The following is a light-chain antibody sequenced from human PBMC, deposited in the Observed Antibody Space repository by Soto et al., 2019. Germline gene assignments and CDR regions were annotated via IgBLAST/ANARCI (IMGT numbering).Light chain of an antibody. CDR2: EVS. Sequence: QSALTQPASVSGSPGQSITISCTGTSSDVGGYNYVSWYQQHPGKAPRLIIYEVSRRPSEISNRLSGSKSGITASLTISGLQAVDEADYYCTSYTSSSPYVFGTGTKLTVL. CDR3: TSYTSSSPYV. J-gene: IGLJ1*01. V-gene: IGLV2-14*01. CDR1: SSDVGGYNY.